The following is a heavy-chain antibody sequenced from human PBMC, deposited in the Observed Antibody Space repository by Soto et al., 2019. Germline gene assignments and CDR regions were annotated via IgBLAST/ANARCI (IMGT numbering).Heavy chain of an antibody. CDR1: GYTFTSYD. D-gene: IGHD1-7*01. CDR2: MNPNSGNT. CDR3: ASTVWRELTNDAFDI. Sequence: QVQLVQSGAEVKKPGASVKVSRKASGYTFTSYDINWVRRATGQGLEWMGWMNPNSGNTGYAQKFQGRVTMTRNTSISTAYMELSSLRSEDTAVYYCASTVWRELTNDAFDIWGQGTMVTVSS. J-gene: IGHJ3*02. V-gene: IGHV1-8*01.